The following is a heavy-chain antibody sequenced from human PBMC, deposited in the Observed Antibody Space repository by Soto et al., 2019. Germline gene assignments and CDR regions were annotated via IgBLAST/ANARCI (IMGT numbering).Heavy chain of an antibody. CDR2: ISYDGSNK. J-gene: IGHJ4*02. CDR1: GFTFSSYA. CDR3: ARDPGTYYYDSSGYSYFDY. V-gene: IGHV3-30-3*01. Sequence: QVQLVESGGGVVQPGRSLRLSCAASGFTFSSYAMHWVRQAPGKGLEWVAVISYDGSNKYYADSVKGRFTISRDNSKNTLYLQMNSLRAEDTAVYYCARDPGTYYYDSSGYSYFDYWGQGTLVTVSS. D-gene: IGHD3-22*01.